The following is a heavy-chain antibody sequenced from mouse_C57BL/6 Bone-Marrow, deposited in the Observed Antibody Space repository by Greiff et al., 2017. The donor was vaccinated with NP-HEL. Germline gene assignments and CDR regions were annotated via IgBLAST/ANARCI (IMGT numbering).Heavy chain of an antibody. J-gene: IGHJ4*01. V-gene: IGHV1-76*01. Sequence: VQLQESGAELVRPGASVKLSCKASGYTFTDYYINWVKQRPGQGLEWIARIYPGSGNTYYNEKFKGKATLTAEKSSSTAYMQLSSLTSEDSAVYFCARENWAFYAMDYWGQGTSVTVSS. CDR2: IYPGSGNT. CDR3: ARENWAFYAMDY. CDR1: GYTFTDYY. D-gene: IGHD4-1*01.